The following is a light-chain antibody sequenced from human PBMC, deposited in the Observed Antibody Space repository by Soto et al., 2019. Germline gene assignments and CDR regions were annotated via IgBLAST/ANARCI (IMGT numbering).Light chain of an antibody. CDR2: EAS. CDR3: QQHGSSPIT. V-gene: IGKV3-20*01. CDR1: QSVAGAY. J-gene: IGKJ5*01. Sequence: DIVMTQSTGPLSLSPGDRATLSCMASQSVAGAYVAWYQQRPGQAPRLLISEASSRATGIPDRFSGSRSGTDCTLTIDRLEPEDVAMYYCQQHGSSPITFCQGTRLEI.